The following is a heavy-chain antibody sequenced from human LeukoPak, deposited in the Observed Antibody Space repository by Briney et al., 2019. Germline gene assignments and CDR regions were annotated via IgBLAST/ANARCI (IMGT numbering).Heavy chain of an antibody. D-gene: IGHD3-3*01. Sequence: GASVKVSCKASGFTFSNSAVQWVRQARGQRLEWIGWIVVGSGKTNYAQKFQERVTISREMSTGTTYMELSSLRSEDTAVYYCAADDLLFVSWGQGTLVTVSS. V-gene: IGHV1-58*01. CDR2: IVVGSGKT. CDR3: AADDLLFVS. J-gene: IGHJ5*01. CDR1: GFTFSNSA.